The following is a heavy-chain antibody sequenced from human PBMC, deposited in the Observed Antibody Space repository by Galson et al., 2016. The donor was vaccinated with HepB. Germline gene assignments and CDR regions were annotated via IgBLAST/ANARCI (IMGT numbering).Heavy chain of an antibody. CDR3: ARDDYFRLGY. V-gene: IGHV3-48*01. Sequence: SLRLSCAASGFIFSVYNMNWARQAPGKGLEWIAWLTSSRDTMYYADSVKGRFTISRDNAKNSLYLEMNSLRTEDTAVYYCARDDYFRLGYWGQGTLVTVSS. CDR1: GFIFSVYN. D-gene: IGHD3-16*01. CDR2: LTSSRDTM. J-gene: IGHJ4*02.